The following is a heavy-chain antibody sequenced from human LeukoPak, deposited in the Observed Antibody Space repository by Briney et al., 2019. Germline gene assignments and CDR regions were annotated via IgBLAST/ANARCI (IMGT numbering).Heavy chain of an antibody. D-gene: IGHD3-3*01. J-gene: IGHJ3*02. CDR2: IYTSGST. V-gene: IGHV4-61*02. CDR3: ARLRGYYDFWSGHGAYDAFDI. CDR1: GGSISRGSYY. Sequence: SETLSLTCVVSGGSISRGSYYWSWIRQPAGKGLEWIGRIYTSGSTNYNPSLKSRVTISVDTSKNQFSLKLSSVTAADTAVYHCARLRGYYDFWSGHGAYDAFDIWGQGTMVTVSS.